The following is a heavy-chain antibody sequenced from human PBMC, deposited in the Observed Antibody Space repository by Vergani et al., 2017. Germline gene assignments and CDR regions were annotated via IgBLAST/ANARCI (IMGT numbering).Heavy chain of an antibody. CDR3: ARATCSGGSCYRGFEY. CDR2: IIPSLATT. V-gene: IGHV1-69*11. J-gene: IGHJ4*02. CDR1: GGTFSSYA. D-gene: IGHD2-15*01. Sequence: QVQLVQSGAEVKKPGSSVKVSCKASGGTFSSYALNWVRPAPGQGLEWMGSIIPSLATTIYAQKFQGRVTITADESTSTAYMELSSLKSEDTAVFYCARATCSGGSCYRGFEYWGQGSLITVSS.